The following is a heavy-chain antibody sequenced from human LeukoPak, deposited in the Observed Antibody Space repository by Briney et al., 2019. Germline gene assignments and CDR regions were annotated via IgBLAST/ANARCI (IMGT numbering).Heavy chain of an antibody. Sequence: GESLKISCKGSGYSFTSYWIGWVRQMPGKGLEWMGIIYPGDSDTRYSPSFQGQVTISADKSISTAYLQWSILKASDTAMYYCARRGRGNYYGSGSFPINYYFDYWGQGTLVPVSS. CDR2: IYPGDSDT. V-gene: IGHV5-51*01. J-gene: IGHJ4*02. D-gene: IGHD3-10*01. CDR3: ARRGRGNYYGSGSFPINYYFDY. CDR1: GYSFTSYW.